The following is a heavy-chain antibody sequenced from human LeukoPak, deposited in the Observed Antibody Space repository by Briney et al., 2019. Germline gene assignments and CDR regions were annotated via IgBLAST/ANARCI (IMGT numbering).Heavy chain of an antibody. Sequence: PGGSLRLSCAASGFTFSSYGMNWVRQAPGKGLEWVSSISSSSSYIYYADSVKGRFTISRDNAKNSLYLQMNSLRAEDTAVYYCARENTDYGGNPLDYWGQGTLVTVSS. V-gene: IGHV3-21*01. CDR2: ISSSSSYI. CDR1: GFTFSSYG. J-gene: IGHJ4*02. CDR3: ARENTDYGGNPLDY. D-gene: IGHD4-23*01.